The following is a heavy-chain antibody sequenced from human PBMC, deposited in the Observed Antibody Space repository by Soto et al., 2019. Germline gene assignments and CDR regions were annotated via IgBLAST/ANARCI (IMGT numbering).Heavy chain of an antibody. J-gene: IGHJ5*02. CDR3: ARVPYCSGGSCYSWFDP. CDR2: INSDGSNT. CDR1: GFTFSSYW. D-gene: IGHD2-15*01. Sequence: EVQLVESGGGLVQPGGSLRLSCAASGFTFSSYWMHWVRQAPGKGLVWVSRINSDGSNTNYADSVKGRFTISRDNAKNTLYLQMNSLRADDTAVYYCARVPYCSGGSCYSWFDPWGQGTLVTVSS. V-gene: IGHV3-74*01.